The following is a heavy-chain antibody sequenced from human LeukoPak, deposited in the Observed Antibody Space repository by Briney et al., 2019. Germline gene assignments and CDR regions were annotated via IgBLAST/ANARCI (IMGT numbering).Heavy chain of an antibody. CDR2: ISGSDGYT. V-gene: IGHV3-23*01. CDR3: ARDRSPGNFDY. Sequence: GGSLRLSCGASGFTFSSYAMSWVRQAPGKGLEWVSGISGSDGYTYYADSVKGRFTISRDNAKNSLYLQMNSLRAEDTAVYYCARDRSPGNFDYWGQGTLVTVSS. J-gene: IGHJ4*02. CDR1: GFTFSSYA. D-gene: IGHD3-10*01.